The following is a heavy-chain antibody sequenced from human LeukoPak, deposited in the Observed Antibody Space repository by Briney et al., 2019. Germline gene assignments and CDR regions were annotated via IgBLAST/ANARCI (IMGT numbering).Heavy chain of an antibody. CDR3: ARGTGTFYYFDY. V-gene: IGHV4-30-4*01. Sequence: SETLSLTCTVSGGSISSGDYYWSWIRQPPGKGLEWIGYIYYSGSTYYNPSLKSRVTISVDTSKNQFSLKLSSVTAADTAVYYCARGTGTFYYFDYWGQGTLVTVSS. CDR1: GGSISSGDYY. CDR2: IYYSGST. D-gene: IGHD1-1*01. J-gene: IGHJ4*02.